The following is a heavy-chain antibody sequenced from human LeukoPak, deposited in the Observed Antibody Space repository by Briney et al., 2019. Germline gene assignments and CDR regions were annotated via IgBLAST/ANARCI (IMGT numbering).Heavy chain of an antibody. CDR1: GFTFSSYG. V-gene: IGHV3-33*01. J-gene: IGHJ4*02. D-gene: IGHD2-15*01. CDR2: IWYDGGNK. CDR3: ARDWGGNVAAAMGADY. Sequence: PGRSLRLSCAASGFTFSSYGMHWVRQAPGKGLEWVAVIWYDGGNKYYADSVKGRFTISRDNSKNTLYLQMNSLRAEDTAVYYCARDWGGNVAAAMGADYWGQGTLVTVSS.